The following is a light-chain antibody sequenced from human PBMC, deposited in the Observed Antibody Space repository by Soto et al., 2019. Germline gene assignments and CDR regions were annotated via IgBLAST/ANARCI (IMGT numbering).Light chain of an antibody. CDR2: DVS. J-gene: IGKJ3*01. CDR1: QSVNNY. CDR3: QQRSNWPREVS. V-gene: IGKV3-11*01. Sequence: EIVLTQSPATLSLSPGERATLSCRASQSVNNYLAWYQQKPGQAPRLLIYDVSNRAAGIPARFSGSGSETDFTLTISSLEPEDFAVYFCQQRSNWPREVSFGPGTKVDIK.